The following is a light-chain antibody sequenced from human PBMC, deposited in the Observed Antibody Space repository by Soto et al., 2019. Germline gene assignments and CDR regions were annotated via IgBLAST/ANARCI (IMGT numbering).Light chain of an antibody. CDR1: HSMSNSN. Sequence: IVLTQSPGTPSFSPGDGATLSCRASHSMSNSNLAWYQHKPGQAPRLLIYGASNRATGIPDRFSGSGSGTDFILTINRLEPEDFAVYYCQEFASNFGGGTKVDIK. CDR3: QEFASN. J-gene: IGKJ4*01. CDR2: GAS. V-gene: IGKV3-20*01.